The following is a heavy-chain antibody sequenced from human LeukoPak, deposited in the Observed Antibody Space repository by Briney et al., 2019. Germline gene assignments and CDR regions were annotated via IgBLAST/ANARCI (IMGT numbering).Heavy chain of an antibody. CDR2: IIPIFGTA. CDR1: GYTFTSYG. CDR3: ARGFGYYYDSSGYYQAYY. J-gene: IGHJ4*02. V-gene: IGHV1-69*13. Sequence: SVKVSCKASGYTFTSYGISWVRQAPGQGLEWMGGIIPIFGTANYAQKFQGRVTITADESTSTAYMELSSLRSEDTAVYYCARGFGYYYDSSGYYQAYYWGQGTLVTVSS. D-gene: IGHD3-22*01.